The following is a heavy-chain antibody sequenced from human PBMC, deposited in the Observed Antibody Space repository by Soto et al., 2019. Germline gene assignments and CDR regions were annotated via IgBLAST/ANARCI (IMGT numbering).Heavy chain of an antibody. J-gene: IGHJ6*03. Sequence: GGSLRLSCAASGFTVSSNYMSWVRQAPGKGLEWVSVIYSGGSTYYADSVKGRFTISRDNSKNTLYLQMNSLRAEDTAVYYCARVEVATIHYYYMDVWGKGTTVTVSS. CDR1: GFTVSSNY. CDR3: ARVEVATIHYYYMDV. V-gene: IGHV3-66*01. CDR2: IYSGGST. D-gene: IGHD5-12*01.